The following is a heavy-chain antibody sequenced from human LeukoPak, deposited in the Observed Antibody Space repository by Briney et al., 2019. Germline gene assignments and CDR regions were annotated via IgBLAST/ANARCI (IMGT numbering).Heavy chain of an antibody. Sequence: GGSLRLSCAASGFTFSDYYMNWVRQAPGKGLEWVSYISGSGTTIDYADSVKGRFTISRDNAKNSLYLQMNSLRAEDTAVYYCARDGYCSGGTCSNDYYYGVDVWGQGTTVTVSS. D-gene: IGHD2-15*01. CDR2: ISGSGTTI. CDR1: GFTFSDYY. J-gene: IGHJ6*02. CDR3: ARDGYCSGGTCSNDYYYGVDV. V-gene: IGHV3-11*01.